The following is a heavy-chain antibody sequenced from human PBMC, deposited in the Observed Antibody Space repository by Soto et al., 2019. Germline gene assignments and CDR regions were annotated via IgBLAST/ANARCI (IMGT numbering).Heavy chain of an antibody. Sequence: GGSLRLSCAASGFTFSSYAMSWVRQAPGKGLEWVSAISGSGGSTYYADSVKGRFTISRDNSKNTLYLQMNSLRAEDTAVYYCAKGPAEGLPWLGPYYYGMDVWGQGTTVTVSS. V-gene: IGHV3-23*01. CDR3: AKGPAEGLPWLGPYYYGMDV. D-gene: IGHD4-17*01. CDR1: GFTFSSYA. CDR2: ISGSGGST. J-gene: IGHJ6*02.